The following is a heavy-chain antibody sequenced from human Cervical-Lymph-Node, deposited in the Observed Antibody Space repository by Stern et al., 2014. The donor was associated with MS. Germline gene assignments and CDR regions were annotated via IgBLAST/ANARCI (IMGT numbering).Heavy chain of an antibody. Sequence: DPLVESGAEVKKPGASVKVSCKVSGYSFTEVSINWVRQAPGKGLEWMGGFDPEDGERIYAQKFQGRVTMTEDTSTVTAYMELSSLRSEDTAVYYCTTGPGDGVVWVRDLDFQHWGRGTLVTVSA. V-gene: IGHV1-24*01. CDR1: GYSFTEVS. CDR3: TTGPGDGVVWVRDLDFQH. D-gene: IGHD3-10*01. CDR2: FDPEDGER. J-gene: IGHJ1*01.